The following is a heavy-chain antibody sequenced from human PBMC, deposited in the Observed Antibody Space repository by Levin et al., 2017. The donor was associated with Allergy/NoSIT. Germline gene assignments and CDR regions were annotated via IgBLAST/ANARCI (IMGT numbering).Heavy chain of an antibody. CDR1: GFTFDGYA. CDR3: AKGADSILAAALIDY. CDR2: ISWNGDII. Sequence: GGSLRLSCAASGFTFDGYAMHWVRQPPGKGLEWVSGISWNGDIIGYADAVKGRFTISRDNARNSLYLQMNSLRTEDTAFYYCAKGADSILAAALIDYWGQGALVTVSS. J-gene: IGHJ4*02. D-gene: IGHD3-3*02. V-gene: IGHV3-9*01.